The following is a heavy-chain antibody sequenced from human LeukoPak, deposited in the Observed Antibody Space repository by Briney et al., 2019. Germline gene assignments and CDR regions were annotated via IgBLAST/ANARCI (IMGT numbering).Heavy chain of an antibody. D-gene: IGHD1-26*01. J-gene: IGHJ5*02. Sequence: SETLSLTCAVYGGSFSGYYWSWIRQPPGKGLEWIGEINHSGSTNYNPSLKSRVTISVDTSKNQFSLKLSSVTAADTAVYYCARGAEWVLLPPLSAWGQGTLVTVSS. CDR1: GGSFSGYY. V-gene: IGHV4-34*01. CDR3: ARGAEWVLLPPLSA. CDR2: INHSGST.